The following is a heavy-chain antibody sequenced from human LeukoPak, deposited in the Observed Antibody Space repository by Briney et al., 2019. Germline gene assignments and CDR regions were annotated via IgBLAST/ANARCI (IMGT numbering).Heavy chain of an antibody. CDR2: IYYSGST. D-gene: IGHD6-6*01. CDR1: GGSISSGGYY. Sequence: SETLSLTCTVSGGSISSGGYYWSWIRHHPGKGLEWIGYIYYSGSTYYNPSLKSRVTISVDTSKNQFSLKLSSVTAADTAVYYCARGQLGPFDYWGQGTLVTVSS. V-gene: IGHV4-31*03. J-gene: IGHJ4*02. CDR3: ARGQLGPFDY.